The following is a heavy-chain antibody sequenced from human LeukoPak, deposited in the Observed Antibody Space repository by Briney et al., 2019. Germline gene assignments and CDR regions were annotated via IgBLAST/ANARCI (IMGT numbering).Heavy chain of an antibody. Sequence: ASVKVSCKASGYTFTGYYMHWVRQAPGQGLEWIGWINPNSGGTNYAQKFQGRVTMTRDTSISTAYMELSRLRSDDTAVYYCAGPSYYYDSSGYYQLAYWGQGTLVTVSS. D-gene: IGHD3-22*01. CDR1: GYTFTGYY. J-gene: IGHJ4*02. CDR3: AGPSYYYDSSGYYQLAY. CDR2: INPNSGGT. V-gene: IGHV1-2*02.